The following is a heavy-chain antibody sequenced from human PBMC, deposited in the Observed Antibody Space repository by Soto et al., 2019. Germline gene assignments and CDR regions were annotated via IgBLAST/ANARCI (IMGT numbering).Heavy chain of an antibody. CDR3: ARDSYYHFWRGYYTSYYYGMDV. D-gene: IGHD3-3*01. J-gene: IGHJ6*02. V-gene: IGHV1-3*01. CDR2: INSGNGNT. CDR1: GYTFTSYA. Sequence: ASVKVSCNASGYTFTSYAMHWVRQAPGQRLEWLGCINSGNGNTKYSQQFQGRVTITRDTSASTAYSELSSLGSENTCVFYCARDSYYHFWRGYYTSYYYGMDVWCPGTTVTVSS.